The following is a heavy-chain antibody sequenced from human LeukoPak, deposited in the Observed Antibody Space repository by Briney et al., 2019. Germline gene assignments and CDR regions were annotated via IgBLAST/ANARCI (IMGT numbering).Heavy chain of an antibody. CDR3: ARAPATVDHYYFDY. J-gene: IGHJ4*02. D-gene: IGHD4-23*01. V-gene: IGHV1-18*01. CDR2: ISAYNGNT. Sequence: ASVKVSCKASGYTFTSYGISWVRQAPGQGLEWMGWISAYNGNTNYAQKLQGRVTMTTDTSTSTAYMELRSLRSDDTAVYYCARAPATVDHYYFDYWGQGTLVTVPS. CDR1: GYTFTSYG.